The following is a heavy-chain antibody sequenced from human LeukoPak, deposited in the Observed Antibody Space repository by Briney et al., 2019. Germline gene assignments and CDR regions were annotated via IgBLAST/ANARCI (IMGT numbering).Heavy chain of an antibody. Sequence: GGSLRLSCAASGFTFSSYAMGWVRQAPGKGLEWVSAITASGGNTYYADSVKGRFTVSRDNSKNMVLLRMNSLRVEDTAVYFCASLARDYWGQGTLVSVSS. CDR2: ITASGGNT. CDR3: ASLARDY. D-gene: IGHD3-3*02. CDR1: GFTFSSYA. V-gene: IGHV3-23*01. J-gene: IGHJ4*02.